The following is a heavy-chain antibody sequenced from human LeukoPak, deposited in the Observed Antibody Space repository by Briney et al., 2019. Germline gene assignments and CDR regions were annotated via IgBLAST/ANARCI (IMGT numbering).Heavy chain of an antibody. Sequence: ASVKVSCKASGYTFTGFYIHWVRQAPGQGLEWMGWINPNSGGTNYAQKFQDRVTMTRDTSISTAYMELSSLKSDDTAVYYCARPLTTSGGYFDLWGRGTLVTVSS. CDR2: INPNSGGT. J-gene: IGHJ2*01. D-gene: IGHD1-14*01. CDR1: GYTFTGFY. CDR3: ARPLTTSGGYFDL. V-gene: IGHV1-2*02.